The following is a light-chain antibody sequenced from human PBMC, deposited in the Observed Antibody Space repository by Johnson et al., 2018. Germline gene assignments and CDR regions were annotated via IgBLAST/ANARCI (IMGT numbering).Light chain of an antibody. CDR1: SSNIGNNY. J-gene: IGLJ1*01. Sequence: QSVLTQPPSVSAAPGQKVTISCSGSSSNIGNNYVSWYQQLPGTAPKLLIYENNKRPSGIPDRFSGSTSGTSATLAIPGLPPGDEADYYCGTWDSSLSAGNVFGTGTKVTVL. V-gene: IGLV1-51*02. CDR2: ENN. CDR3: GTWDSSLSAGNV.